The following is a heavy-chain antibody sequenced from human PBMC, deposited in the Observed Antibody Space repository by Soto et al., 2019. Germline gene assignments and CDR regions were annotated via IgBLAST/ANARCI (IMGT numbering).Heavy chain of an antibody. V-gene: IGHV1-69*13. CDR3: ALESDYYGSGSYPT. CDR1: GGTYGSYA. Sequence: ASVSVYFKASGGTYGSYALGWVRQAPGQGLESMGGIIPFYGSVTYTERFQGRVTITADEATSTAYMELSSLKSEDTAVYYCALESDYYGSGSYPTWGQGTPVTVSS. J-gene: IGHJ4*02. D-gene: IGHD3-10*01. CDR2: IIPFYGSV.